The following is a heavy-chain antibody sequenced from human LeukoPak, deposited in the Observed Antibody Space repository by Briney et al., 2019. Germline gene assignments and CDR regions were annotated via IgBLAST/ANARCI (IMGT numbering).Heavy chain of an antibody. CDR1: GFTVSSNY. CDR2: IYSGGST. CDR3: ARSHTAMPFDP. Sequence: GGSQRLSCAASGFTVSSNYMSWVRQAPGKGLEWVSVIYSGGSTYYADSVKGRFTISRDNSKNTLYLQMNSLRAEDTAVYYCARSHTAMPFDPWGQGTLVTVSS. J-gene: IGHJ5*02. V-gene: IGHV3-53*01. D-gene: IGHD5-18*01.